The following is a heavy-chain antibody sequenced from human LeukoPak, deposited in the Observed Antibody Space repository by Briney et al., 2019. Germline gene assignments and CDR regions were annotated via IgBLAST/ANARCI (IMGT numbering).Heavy chain of an antibody. V-gene: IGHV3-48*04. CDR1: GFTFSSYS. D-gene: IGHD3-9*01. CDR3: ARAGDTYYDILTGYYDY. CDR2: ISSSSSTI. J-gene: IGHJ4*02. Sequence: GGSLRLSCAASGFTFSSYSMNWVRQAPGKGLEWVSYISSSSSTIYYADSVKGRFTISRDNAKNSLYLQMSSLRAEDTAVYYCARAGDTYYDILTGYYDYWGQGTLVTVSS.